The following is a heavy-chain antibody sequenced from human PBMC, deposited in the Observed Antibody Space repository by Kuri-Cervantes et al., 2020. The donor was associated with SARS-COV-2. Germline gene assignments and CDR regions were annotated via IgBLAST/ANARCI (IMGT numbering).Heavy chain of an antibody. CDR1: GFTFSSYA. J-gene: IGHJ6*03. CDR2: IRYDGSNK. V-gene: IGHV3-30*02. D-gene: IGHD2-2*01. CDR3: AKDFTQVVPAAHYYYYYYMDV. Sequence: GESLKISCAASGFTFSSYAMHWVRQAPGKGLEWVAFIRYDGSNKYYADSAKGRFTISRDNSKNTLYLQMNSLRAEDTAVYYCAKDFTQVVPAAHYYYYYYMDVWGKGTTVTVSS.